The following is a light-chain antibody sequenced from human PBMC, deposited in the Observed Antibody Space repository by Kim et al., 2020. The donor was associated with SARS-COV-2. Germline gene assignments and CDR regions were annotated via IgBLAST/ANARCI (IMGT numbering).Light chain of an antibody. CDR3: QQYNNFSWS. Sequence: ASVGDRVTITCRASHSVSRWLAWYQQKPGKSPKLLIYRATDLESGIPSRFRGSGSETDFTLTISSLQPDDFATYYCQQYNNFSWSFGHGTKVDIK. V-gene: IGKV1-5*03. CDR2: RAT. CDR1: HSVSRW. J-gene: IGKJ1*01.